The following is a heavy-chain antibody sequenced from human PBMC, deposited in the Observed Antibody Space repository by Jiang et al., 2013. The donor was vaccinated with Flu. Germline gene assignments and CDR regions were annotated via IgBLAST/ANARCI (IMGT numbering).Heavy chain of an antibody. CDR3: ARNPGHTSFFD. Sequence: VQLVESGGGLVQPGGSLQLSCTTSGFYFHDSTLHWVRQAPGKGLQWVGRMRGKASNYATAYEASVRGRFTVSRDDSKNTAYLHLGSLKIDDTAVYYCARNPGHTSFFDWGQGVLVTVSS. V-gene: IGHV3-73*01. D-gene: IGHD1-14*01. J-gene: IGHJ4*02. CDR2: MRGKASNYAT. CDR1: GFYFHDST.